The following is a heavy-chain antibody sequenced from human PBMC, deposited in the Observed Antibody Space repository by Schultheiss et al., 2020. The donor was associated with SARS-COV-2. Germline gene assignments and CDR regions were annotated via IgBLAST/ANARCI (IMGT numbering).Heavy chain of an antibody. CDR1: GGSISSGGYY. CDR2: IYYSGST. V-gene: IGHV4-31*03. J-gene: IGHJ6*02. Sequence: SETLSLTCTVSGGSISSGGYYWSWIRQHPGKGLEWIGYIYYSGSTYYNPSLKSRVTISVDTSKNQFSLKLSSVTAADTAVYYCARDTSLYGMDVWGQGTTVTVSS. D-gene: IGHD3-3*01. CDR3: ARDTSLYGMDV.